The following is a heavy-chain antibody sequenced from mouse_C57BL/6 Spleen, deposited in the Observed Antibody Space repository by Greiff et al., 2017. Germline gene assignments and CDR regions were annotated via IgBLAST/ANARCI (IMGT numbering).Heavy chain of an antibody. V-gene: IGHV1-64*01. Sequence: QVQLQQPGAELVKPGASVKLSCKASGYTFTSYWMHWVKQRPGQGLEWIGMIHPNSGSTNYNEKFKSKATLTVDKSSSTAYMQLSSLTSEYSAVYYCARSELRYFDVLGTGTTVTVSS. CDR1: GYTFTSYW. CDR3: ARSELRYFDV. J-gene: IGHJ1*03. D-gene: IGHD2-1*01. CDR2: IHPNSGST.